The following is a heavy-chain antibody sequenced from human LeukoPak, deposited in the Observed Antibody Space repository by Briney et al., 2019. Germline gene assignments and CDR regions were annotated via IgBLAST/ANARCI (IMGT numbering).Heavy chain of an antibody. CDR2: INSDGSSA. J-gene: IGHJ4*02. V-gene: IGHV3-74*01. D-gene: IGHD3-22*01. CDR1: GFSFSSYW. CDR3: ARVMTIDYYDSSGYYY. Sequence: PGGSLRLSCAASGFSFSSYWMHWVRQAPGKGLVWVSRINSDGSSANYADSVKGRFTISRDNAKNTLYLQMNSLRAEDTAVYYCARVMTIDYYDSSGYYYWGQGTLVTVSS.